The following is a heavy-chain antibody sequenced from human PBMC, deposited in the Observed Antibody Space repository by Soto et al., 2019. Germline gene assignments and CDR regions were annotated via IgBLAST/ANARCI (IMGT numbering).Heavy chain of an antibody. Sequence: EVQLVESGGGLVQPGRSLRLSCAASGFNFDDYAMHWVRQAPGKGLEWVSSISWNIDIIGYADSVKGRFTISRDNAENALSLQMNSLRPEDTSFYYCSKHTSGVRWFGGGIDSLGQGALVTVSS. D-gene: IGHD3-10*01. V-gene: IGHV3-9*01. CDR3: SKHTSGVRWFGGGIDS. CDR2: ISWNIDII. CDR1: GFNFDDYA. J-gene: IGHJ4*02.